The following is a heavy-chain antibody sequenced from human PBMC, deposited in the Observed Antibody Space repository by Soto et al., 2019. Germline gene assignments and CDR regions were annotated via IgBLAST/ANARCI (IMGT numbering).Heavy chain of an antibody. CDR3: ARSRYSSSSDYYYYYGMDV. J-gene: IGHJ6*02. Sequence: GESLKISCKGSGYSFTSYWIGWVRQMPGKGLEWMGIIYPGDSDTRYGPSFQGQVTISADKSISTAYLQWSSLKASDTAMYYCARSRYSSSSDYYYYYGMDVWGQGTTVTVSS. V-gene: IGHV5-51*01. CDR1: GYSFTSYW. D-gene: IGHD6-6*01. CDR2: IYPGDSDT.